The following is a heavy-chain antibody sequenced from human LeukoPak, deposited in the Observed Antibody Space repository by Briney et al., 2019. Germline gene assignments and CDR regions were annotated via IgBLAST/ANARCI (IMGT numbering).Heavy chain of an antibody. CDR1: GYTFTGYY. Sequence: ASVKVSCKASGYTFTGYYMHWVRQATGQGLEWMGWINPNSGGTNYAQKFQGRVTMTRDTSISTAYMELSRLRSDDTAVYYCARESSIAASKDFDYWGQGTLVTVSS. V-gene: IGHV1-2*02. D-gene: IGHD6-6*01. J-gene: IGHJ4*02. CDR3: ARESSIAASKDFDY. CDR2: INPNSGGT.